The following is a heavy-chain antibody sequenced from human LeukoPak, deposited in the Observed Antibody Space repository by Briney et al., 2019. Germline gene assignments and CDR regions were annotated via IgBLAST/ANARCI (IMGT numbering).Heavy chain of an antibody. D-gene: IGHD6-13*01. Sequence: TGGSLRLSCAASGFTFSSYAMSWVRQAPGKGLEWVSAISGSGGSTYYADSVKGRFTISRDNSKNTLYLQMNSLRAEDTAVYYCGKDPKQLGLGYFDYWGQGTLVTVSS. CDR1: GFTFSSYA. V-gene: IGHV3-23*01. J-gene: IGHJ4*02. CDR3: GKDPKQLGLGYFDY. CDR2: ISGSGGST.